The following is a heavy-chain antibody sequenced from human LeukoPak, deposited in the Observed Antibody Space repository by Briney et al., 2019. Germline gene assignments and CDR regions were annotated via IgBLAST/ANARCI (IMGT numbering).Heavy chain of an antibody. CDR3: ARDRIAVARDYYGMDV. V-gene: IGHV3-21*01. D-gene: IGHD6-19*01. CDR2: ISSSSSYI. CDR1: GFTFSSYS. Sequence: GGSLRLSCAASGFTFSSYSMNWVRQAPGKGLEWVSSISSSSSYIYYADSVKGRFTISRDNAKNSLYLQMSSLRAEDTAVYYCARDRIAVARDYYGMDVWGKGTTVTVSS. J-gene: IGHJ6*04.